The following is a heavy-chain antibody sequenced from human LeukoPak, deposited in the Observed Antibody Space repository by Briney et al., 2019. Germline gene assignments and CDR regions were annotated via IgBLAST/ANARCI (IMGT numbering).Heavy chain of an antibody. CDR2: IYPGDSDT. J-gene: IGHJ5*02. D-gene: IGHD3-10*01. V-gene: IGHV5-51*01. CDR3: AKRGGLYGSGSYRFDP. Sequence: GESLKISCKGSGYSFTTYWIGWVRQMPGKGLEWMGIIYPGDSDTRYSPSFQGQVTISADKSISTAYLQWSSLKASDTAMYYCAKRGGLYGSGSYRFDPWGRGTLVTVSS. CDR1: GYSFTTYW.